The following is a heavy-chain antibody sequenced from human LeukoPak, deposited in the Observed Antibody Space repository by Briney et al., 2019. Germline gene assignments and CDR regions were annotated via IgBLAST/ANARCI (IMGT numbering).Heavy chain of an antibody. CDR2: INPNSGGT. CDR3: ARAVRAPSEYSSSSPFRYYYYYMDV. Sequence: ASVKVSCKASGYTFTGYYMHWVRQAPGQGLEWMGWINPNSGGTNYAQKFQGRVTMTRDTSISTAYMELSSLRSEDTAVYYCARAVRAPSEYSSSSPFRYYYYYMDVWGKGTTVTVSS. D-gene: IGHD6-6*01. J-gene: IGHJ6*03. CDR1: GYTFTGYY. V-gene: IGHV1-2*02.